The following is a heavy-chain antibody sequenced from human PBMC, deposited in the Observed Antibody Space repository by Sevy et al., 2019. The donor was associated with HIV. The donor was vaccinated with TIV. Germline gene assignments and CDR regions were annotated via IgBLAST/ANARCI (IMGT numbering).Heavy chain of an antibody. D-gene: IGHD3-10*01. CDR2: IIAVFGTT. CDR3: ARDTYYYVSGSFDY. CDR1: GGIFRSNV. V-gene: IGHV1-69*13. J-gene: IGHJ4*01. Sequence: ASVKVSCKASGGIFRSNVISWVRQAPGQGLEWMGGIIAVFGTTNYAQKFQGRVTVTADESRSTAYMELSSLRSEDTAVYYCARDTYYYVSGSFDYWGQGTQVTVSS.